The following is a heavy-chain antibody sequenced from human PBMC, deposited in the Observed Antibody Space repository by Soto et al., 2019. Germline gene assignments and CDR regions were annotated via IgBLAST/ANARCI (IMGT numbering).Heavy chain of an antibody. Sequence: QVQLVDSGGGVVQPGRSLRLSCAASGFTFSSYGMHWVRQAPGKGLEWVAVISYDGSNKYYADSVKGRFTISRDNSKNTRYLQMNSLRAEDTAVYYCAKDGRGYYDPTLHYYGMDVWGQGTTVTVSS. J-gene: IGHJ6*02. CDR2: ISYDGSNK. CDR3: AKDGRGYYDPTLHYYGMDV. V-gene: IGHV3-30*18. D-gene: IGHD3-22*01. CDR1: GFTFSSYG.